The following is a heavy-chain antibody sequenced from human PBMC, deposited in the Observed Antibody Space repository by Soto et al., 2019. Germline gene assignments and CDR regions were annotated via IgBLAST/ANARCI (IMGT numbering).Heavy chain of an antibody. CDR1: GFTFSSYS. V-gene: IGHV3-48*02. J-gene: IGHJ4*02. D-gene: IGHD6-13*01. CDR2: ISSSSSTI. Sequence: EVQLVKSGGGLVQPGGSLRLSCAASGFTFSSYSMNWVRQAPGKGLEWVSYISSSSSTIYYADSVKGRFTISRDNAKNSLYLQMNTLRDEDTAVYYCARSHYKQWRGSSSLDYWGQGTLVTVSS. CDR3: ARSHYKQWRGSSSLDY.